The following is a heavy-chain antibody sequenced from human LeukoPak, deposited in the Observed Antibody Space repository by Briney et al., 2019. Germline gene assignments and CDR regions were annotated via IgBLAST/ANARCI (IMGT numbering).Heavy chain of an antibody. V-gene: IGHV3-23*01. CDR3: AKPISGGLAVTADWFHP. CDR2: INANSGTT. Sequence: SGGSLRLSCAASGFAFNVYAMSWLRQPPGKGLEWVSTINANSGTTSYAASVRGRFSISRDNSKSTLYLQLSTLRADDTATYYCAKPISGGLAVTADWFHPWGQGTLVVDSS. J-gene: IGHJ5*01. CDR1: GFAFNVYA. D-gene: IGHD6-19*01.